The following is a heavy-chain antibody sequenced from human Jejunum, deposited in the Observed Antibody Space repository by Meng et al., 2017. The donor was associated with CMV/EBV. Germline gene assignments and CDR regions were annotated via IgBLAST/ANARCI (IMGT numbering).Heavy chain of an antibody. Sequence: AASGFAFSTYGMHWVRQAPGKGLEWVAVIWYDGNTKYYADSVKGRFTISRDVSKDTLYLEMNRLRVEDTAVYFCARGYSYAQSYFDHWGQGALVTVSS. D-gene: IGHD5-18*01. V-gene: IGHV3-33*01. J-gene: IGHJ4*02. CDR3: ARGYSYAQSYFDH. CDR1: GFAFSTYG. CDR2: IWYDGNTK.